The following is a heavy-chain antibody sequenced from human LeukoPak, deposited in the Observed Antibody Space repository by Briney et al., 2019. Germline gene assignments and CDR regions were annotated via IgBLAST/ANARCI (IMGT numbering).Heavy chain of an antibody. V-gene: IGHV3-21*01. Sequence: GGSLRLSCAASGFTFSSYSMNWVRQAPGKGLEWVSSISSSSSYIYYADSVKGRFTISRDNAKNSLYLQMNSLRAEDTAVYYCARDQGTVTQFDYWGQGTLVTVSS. CDR3: ARDQGTVTQFDY. J-gene: IGHJ4*02. CDR1: GFTFSSYS. D-gene: IGHD4-11*01. CDR2: ISSSSSYI.